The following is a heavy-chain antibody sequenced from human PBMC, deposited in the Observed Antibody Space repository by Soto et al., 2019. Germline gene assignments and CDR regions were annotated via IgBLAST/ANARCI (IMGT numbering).Heavy chain of an antibody. D-gene: IGHD3-3*01. CDR1: GFTFSSYA. J-gene: IGHJ6*02. CDR3: ARSIVDFWSGYSPNYYYYGMDV. CDR2: ISYDGSNK. V-gene: IGHV3-30-3*01. Sequence: SLRLSCAASGFTFSSYAMHWVRQAPGKGLEWVAVISYDGSNKYYADSVKGRFTISRDNSKNTLYLQMNSLRAEDTAVYYCARSIVDFWSGYSPNYYYYGMDVWGQGTTVTVSS.